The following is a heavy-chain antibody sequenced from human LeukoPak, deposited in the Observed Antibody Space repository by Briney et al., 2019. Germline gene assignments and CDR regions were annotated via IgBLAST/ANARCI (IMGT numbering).Heavy chain of an antibody. CDR3: ARDYYGSGSYFRFDY. V-gene: IGHV3-23*01. CDR2: ISGSGGST. Sequence: GGSLRLSCGASGFTFSSYAMSWVRQAPGKGLEWVSTISGSGGSTYYADSVKGRFTISRDNSKNTLYLQMNSLRVEDTAVYYCARDYYGSGSYFRFDYWGQGTLVTVSS. D-gene: IGHD3-10*01. J-gene: IGHJ4*02. CDR1: GFTFSSYA.